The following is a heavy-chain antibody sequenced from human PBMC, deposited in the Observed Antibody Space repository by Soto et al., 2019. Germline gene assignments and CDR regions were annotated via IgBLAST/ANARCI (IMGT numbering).Heavy chain of an antibody. CDR3: AREMVTGTFPGLDF. V-gene: IGHV3-33*01. D-gene: IGHD1-7*01. CDR1: GFTFSSYG. CDR2: IWYDGSNK. J-gene: IGHJ4*02. Sequence: GGSLRLSCAASGFTFSSYGMHWVRQAPGKGLEWVAVIWYDGSNKYYADSVKGRFTISRDNSKNTLYLQMNSLRAEDTAVYYCAREMVTGTFPGLDFWGQGTLVTVSS.